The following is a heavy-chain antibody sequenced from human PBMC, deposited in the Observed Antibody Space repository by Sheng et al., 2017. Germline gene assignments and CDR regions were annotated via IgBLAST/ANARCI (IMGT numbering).Heavy chain of an antibody. Sequence: QVQLQESGPGLVKPSETLSLTCTVSGYSISSGYYWGWIRQPPGKGLEWIGSIYHSGSTYYNPSLKSRVTISVDTSKNQFSLKLSSVTAADTAVYYCATGLTTQPLNWFRPLGPREPLVHRLL. D-gene: IGHD4-17*01. CDR1: GYSISSGYY. V-gene: IGHV4-38-2*02. J-gene: IGHJ5*02. CDR3: ATGLTTQPLNWFRP. CDR2: IYHSGST.